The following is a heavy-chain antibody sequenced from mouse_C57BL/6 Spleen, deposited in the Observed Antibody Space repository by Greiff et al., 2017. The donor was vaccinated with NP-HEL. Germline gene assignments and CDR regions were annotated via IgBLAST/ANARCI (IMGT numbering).Heavy chain of an antibody. V-gene: IGHV5-9*01. CDR1: GFTFSSYT. D-gene: IGHD1-1*01. CDR3: ARRYYGSSSHFDY. Sequence: EVQGVESGGGLVKPGGSLKLSCAASGFTFSSYTMSWVRQTPEKRLEWVATISGGGGNTYYPDSVKGRFTISRDNAKHTLYLQMSSLRSEDTALYYCARRYYGSSSHFDYWGQGTTLTVSS. CDR2: ISGGGGNT. J-gene: IGHJ2*01.